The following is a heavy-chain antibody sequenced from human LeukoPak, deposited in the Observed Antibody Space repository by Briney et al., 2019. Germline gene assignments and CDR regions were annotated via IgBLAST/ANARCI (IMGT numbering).Heavy chain of an antibody. V-gene: IGHV1-46*01. CDR2: INPSGGGT. Sequence: MGIINPSGGGTSYAQKFQGRVTMTRDTSTSTVYMELSSLRSEDTAVYYCARGGSGYYYPDYWGQGTLVTVSS. J-gene: IGHJ4*02. D-gene: IGHD3-22*01. CDR3: ARGGSGYYYPDY.